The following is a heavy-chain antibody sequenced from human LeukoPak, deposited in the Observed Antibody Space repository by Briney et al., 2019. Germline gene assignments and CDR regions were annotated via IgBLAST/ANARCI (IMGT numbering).Heavy chain of an antibody. CDR2: IYYSGST. V-gene: IGHV4-39*01. D-gene: IGHD4-11*01. Sequence: PSETLSLTCTVSGGSISSYYWGWIRQPPGKGLEWIGSIYYSGSTYYNPSLKSRVTISVDTSKNQFSLKLSSVTAADTAVYYCARLSSNYVSNFDYWGQGTLVTVSS. CDR1: GGSISSYY. J-gene: IGHJ4*02. CDR3: ARLSSNYVSNFDY.